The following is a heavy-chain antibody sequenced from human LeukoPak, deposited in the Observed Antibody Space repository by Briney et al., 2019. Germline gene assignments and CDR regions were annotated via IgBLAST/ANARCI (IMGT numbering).Heavy chain of an antibody. Sequence: GGSLRLSCTASGFIFSNHYMRWIRQAPGKGLEWGAIINEDGSNKWHLGSVKGRFTVSRDNARNSLYLQMNSLRVEDTAVYYCTRVIVAVPGYFDYFDFWGQGVLVTVSS. V-gene: IGHV3-7*01. J-gene: IGHJ4*01. CDR2: INEDGSNK. CDR3: TRVIVAVPGYFDYFDF. CDR1: GFIFSNHY. D-gene: IGHD6-19*01.